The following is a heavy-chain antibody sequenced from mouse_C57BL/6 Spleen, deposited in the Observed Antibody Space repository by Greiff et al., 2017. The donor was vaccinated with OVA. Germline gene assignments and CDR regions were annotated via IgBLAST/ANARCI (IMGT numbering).Heavy chain of an antibody. Sequence: VQLQQSGAELVRPGTSVKMSCKASGYTFTNYWIGWAKQRPGHGLEWIGDIYPGGGYTNYNEKFKGKATLTADKSSSTAYMQFSSLTSEDSAIYYCARWYYGSSYEGYAMDYWGQGTSVTVSS. CDR3: ARWYYGSSYEGYAMDY. J-gene: IGHJ4*01. V-gene: IGHV1-63*01. D-gene: IGHD1-1*01. CDR1: GYTFTNYW. CDR2: IYPGGGYT.